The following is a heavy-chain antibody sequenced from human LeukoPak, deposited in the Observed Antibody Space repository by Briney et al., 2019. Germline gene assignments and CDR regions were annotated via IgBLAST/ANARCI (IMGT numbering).Heavy chain of an antibody. CDR3: ASPRDCSTTSCYNDDAFDI. V-gene: IGHV1-69*02. CDR2: IIPMLDIA. Sequence: AASVKVPCKASGGTFRSYTIVWVRQAPGQGLEWMGRIIPMLDIANYAQKFQGRVTIIADKSTSTAYMELSSLRSEDTAVYYCASPRDCSTTSCYNDDAFDIWGQGTMVTVSS. J-gene: IGHJ3*02. CDR1: GGTFRSYT. D-gene: IGHD2-2*02.